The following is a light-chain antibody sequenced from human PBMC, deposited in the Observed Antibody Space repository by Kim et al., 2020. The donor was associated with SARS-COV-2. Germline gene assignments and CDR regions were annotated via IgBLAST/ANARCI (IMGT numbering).Light chain of an antibody. CDR3: QVWDSSSDHRVV. CDR2: YDS. J-gene: IGLJ2*01. V-gene: IGLV3-21*04. CDR1: SIGSKS. Sequence: PGQTARVSCGGNSIGSKSVQGYQQKAGQAPVLVIYYDSDRPSGIPERFSGSNSGNTATLTISRVEAGDEADYYCQVWDSSSDHRVVFGGGTQLTVL.